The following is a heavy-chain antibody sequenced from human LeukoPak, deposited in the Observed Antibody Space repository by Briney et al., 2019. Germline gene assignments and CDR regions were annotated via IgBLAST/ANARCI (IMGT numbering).Heavy chain of an antibody. CDR3: AKHIQGAPGLGDY. CDR2: IWYDGSNT. V-gene: IGHV3-33*03. D-gene: IGHD1-26*01. J-gene: IGHJ4*02. CDR1: GFNFFTYG. Sequence: PGRSLRLSCAASGFNFFTYGMHWVRQAPGKGLEWVSVIWYDGSNTYYADSVKGRFTISRDNAKNSLYLQMNSLRAEDTALYYCAKHIQGAPGLGDYWGQGTLVTLSS.